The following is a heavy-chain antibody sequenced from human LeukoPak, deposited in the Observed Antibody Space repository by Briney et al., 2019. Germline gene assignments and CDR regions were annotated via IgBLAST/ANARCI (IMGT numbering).Heavy chain of an antibody. CDR3: ARARRYCDGDCSSGVYWYFDL. CDR2: IFTSGST. Sequence: SETLSLTCSVSGMSISSYYWTWIRQPAGKGLEWIGRIFTSGSTSYNPSLTSRVTMSVDTSKNQFSLTLTSVTAADTAVYYCARARRYCDGDCSSGVYWYFDLWGRGTLVTVSS. CDR1: GMSISSYY. D-gene: IGHD2-21*02. V-gene: IGHV4-4*07. J-gene: IGHJ2*01.